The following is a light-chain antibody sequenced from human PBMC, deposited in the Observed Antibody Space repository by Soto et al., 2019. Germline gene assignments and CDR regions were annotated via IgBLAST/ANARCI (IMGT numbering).Light chain of an antibody. CDR1: SSNIGSNT. V-gene: IGLV1-44*01. J-gene: IGLJ1*01. CDR3: AAWDDRLNGYV. CDR2: ANN. Sequence: QSVLTQPPSASGAPGQRVTISCSGSSSNIGSNTVNWYQQLPGTAPKLLIHANNQRPSGVPDRFSGSKSGTSASLAISWLQSEEADYYCAAWDDRLNGYVFXTGTKVTVL.